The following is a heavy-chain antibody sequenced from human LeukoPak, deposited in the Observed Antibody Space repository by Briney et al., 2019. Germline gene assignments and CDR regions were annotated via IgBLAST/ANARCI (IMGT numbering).Heavy chain of an antibody. CDR2: INHSGST. J-gene: IGHJ5*02. V-gene: IGHV4-34*01. Sequence: SETLSLTCAVYGGSFSGYYWSWIRQPPGKGLEWIGEINHSGSTYYNPSLKSRVTISVDTSKNQFSLKLSPVTAADTAVYYCARDQYDSSGYYPYNWFDPWGQGTLVTVSS. CDR3: ARDQYDSSGYYPYNWFDP. CDR1: GGSFSGYY. D-gene: IGHD3-22*01.